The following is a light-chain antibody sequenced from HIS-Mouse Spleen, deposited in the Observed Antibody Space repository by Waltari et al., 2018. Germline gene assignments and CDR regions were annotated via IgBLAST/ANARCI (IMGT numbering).Light chain of an antibody. V-gene: IGKV1-39*01. CDR2: AAS. Sequence: DIQMTQSPSSLSASVGDRVTITCRASQSISSYLNWYQQKPGKAPKLLIYAASSLQSGGPARFSGSGSGTDFTLTISSLQPEDFATYYCQQSYSTPLTVGGGTKVEIK. CDR3: QQSYSTPLT. J-gene: IGKJ4*01. CDR1: QSISSY.